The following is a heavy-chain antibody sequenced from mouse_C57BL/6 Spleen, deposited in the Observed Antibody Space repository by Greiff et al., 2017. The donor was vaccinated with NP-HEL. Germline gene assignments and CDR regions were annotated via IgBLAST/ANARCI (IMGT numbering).Heavy chain of an antibody. Sequence: QVHVKQSGPGLVQPSQSLSITCTVSGFSLTSYGVHWVRQSPGKGLEWLGVIWSGGSTDYNAAFISRLSISKDNSKSQVFFKMNSLQADDTAIYYCARDVVTTYWYFDVWGTGTTVTVSS. CDR2: IWSGGST. CDR1: GFSLTSYG. V-gene: IGHV2-2*01. CDR3: ARDVVTTYWYFDV. D-gene: IGHD2-5*01. J-gene: IGHJ1*03.